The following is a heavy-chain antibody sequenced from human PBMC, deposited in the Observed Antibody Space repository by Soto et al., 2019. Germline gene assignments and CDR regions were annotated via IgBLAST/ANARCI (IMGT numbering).Heavy chain of an antibody. CDR1: GFTFNNAW. Sequence: EVQLVESGGGLVKPGGSLRLSCAASGFTFNNAWMNWVRQAPGKGLEWVGRIKSKTDRGTTDYAAPVQGRITISRDDSKSTLYLPMNSLKTEDPALYYCITENWKGGYFHYWGKGTLITVSS. V-gene: IGHV3-15*07. J-gene: IGHJ4*02. D-gene: IGHD1-1*01. CDR3: ITENWKGGYFHY. CDR2: IKSKTDRGTT.